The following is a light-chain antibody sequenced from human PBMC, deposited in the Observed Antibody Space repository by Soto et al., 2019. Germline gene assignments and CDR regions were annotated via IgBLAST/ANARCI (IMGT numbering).Light chain of an antibody. V-gene: IGKV1-5*01. J-gene: IGKJ2*01. Sequence: DIQMTQSPSTLSASVGDRVTITCRASQSVSHWLAWYQQKPGKAPKALIDDASTLETGVPSRVSGSGSGTDFSLTISSLQPDDFATYYCQQYNSYQYTFGQGTPLEMK. CDR3: QQYNSYQYT. CDR2: DAS. CDR1: QSVSHW.